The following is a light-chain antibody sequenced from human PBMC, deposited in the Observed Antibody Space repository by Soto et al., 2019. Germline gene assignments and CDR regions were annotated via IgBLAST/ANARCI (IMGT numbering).Light chain of an antibody. J-gene: IGLJ1*01. CDR3: SSYTSSSPPYV. CDR1: SSDGGGYNY. V-gene: IGLV2-14*01. CDR2: DVS. Sequence: QSALTQPASVSGSPGQSITISCTGTSSDGGGYNYVSWYQQHPCKAPKLMIYDVSNRPSGVSNRFSGSKSGNTVSLTISGLQAEDEADYYCSSYTSSSPPYVFGTGTKVTVL.